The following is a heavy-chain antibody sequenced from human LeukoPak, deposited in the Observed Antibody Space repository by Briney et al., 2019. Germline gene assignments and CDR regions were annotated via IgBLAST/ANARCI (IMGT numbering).Heavy chain of an antibody. V-gene: IGHV1-2*02. J-gene: IGHJ4*02. CDR3: ARVPTIFGVVAHPFAN. D-gene: IGHD3-3*01. CDR1: GYTFTGYY. CDR2: INPNSGGT. Sequence: ASVKVSCKASGYTFTGYYMHWVRQAPGQGLEWMGWINPNSGGTNYAQKFQGRVTMTRDTSISTAYMELSRLRSDDTAVYYCARVPTIFGVVAHPFANWGQGTLVTVSS.